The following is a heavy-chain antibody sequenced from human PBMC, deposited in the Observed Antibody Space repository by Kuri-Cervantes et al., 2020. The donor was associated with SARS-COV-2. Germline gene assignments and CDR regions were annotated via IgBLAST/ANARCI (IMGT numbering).Heavy chain of an antibody. Sequence: GESLKISCAASGLRFSSHAMSWVRQAPGKGLEWVAGISGNGASTYYADSVKGRFTISRDNAKNTLFPQMKSLRAEDTDVYYCVRDGDHWNFDYWGQGTLVTVSS. CDR2: ISGNGAST. CDR1: GLRFSSHA. J-gene: IGHJ4*02. V-gene: IGHV3-23*01. D-gene: IGHD1-1*01. CDR3: VRDGDHWNFDY.